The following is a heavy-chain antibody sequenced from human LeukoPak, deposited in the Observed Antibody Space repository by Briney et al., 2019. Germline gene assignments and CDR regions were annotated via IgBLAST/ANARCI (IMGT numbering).Heavy chain of an antibody. D-gene: IGHD3-22*01. Sequence: GASVKVSCKASGYTFTGYYMHWVRQAPGQGPEWMGRINPNSGGTNYAQKFQGRVTMTRDTSISTAYMELSRLRSDDTAVYYCARGILYYYDSSGYCGVDYWGQGTLVTVSS. CDR3: ARGILYYYDSSGYCGVDY. CDR2: INPNSGGT. V-gene: IGHV1-2*06. CDR1: GYTFTGYY. J-gene: IGHJ4*02.